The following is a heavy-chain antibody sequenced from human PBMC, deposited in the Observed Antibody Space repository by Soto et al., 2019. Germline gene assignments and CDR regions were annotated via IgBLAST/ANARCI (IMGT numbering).Heavy chain of an antibody. CDR1: GYTYTNYD. V-gene: IGHV1-8*01. J-gene: IGHJ4*02. Sequence: QVQLVQSGAEVKKPGASVKVSCKASGYTYTNYDINWVRQATGQGLEWMGWMRPNNGNTGYAQKFQGRVTMTRNTSINTAYMELSSLRSEDTAVYYCASWAGYSKWGQGTLVTVSS. D-gene: IGHD3-9*01. CDR2: MRPNNGNT. CDR3: ASWAGYSK.